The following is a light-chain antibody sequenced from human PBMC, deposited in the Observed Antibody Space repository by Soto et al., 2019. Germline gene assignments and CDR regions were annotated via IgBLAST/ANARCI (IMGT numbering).Light chain of an antibody. J-gene: IGKJ2*01. CDR1: QSISTW. V-gene: IGKV1-5*01. Sequence: DNQMTQSPATLSASVGERVTISCRASQSISTWLAWYQQKPGKAPRLLIYGASNLASGVPSRFSGSGSGTEFTLNIGSLPPDDFATYYSQQSYSFGQGTKLEIK. CDR2: GAS. CDR3: QQSYS.